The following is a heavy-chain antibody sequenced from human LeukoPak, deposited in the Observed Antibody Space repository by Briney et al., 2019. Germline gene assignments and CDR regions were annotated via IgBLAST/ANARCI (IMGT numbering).Heavy chain of an antibody. Sequence: ASVKVSCKASGGTFSSYAISWVRQAPGQGLEWMGGIIPIFGTANYAQKFQGRVTITADESTSTAYMELSSLRSEDTAVYYCATCPGVDYYYYYGMDVWGQGTTVTVSS. J-gene: IGHJ6*02. CDR1: GGTFSSYA. CDR3: ATCPGVDYYYYYGMDV. D-gene: IGHD3-10*01. V-gene: IGHV1-69*01. CDR2: IIPIFGTA.